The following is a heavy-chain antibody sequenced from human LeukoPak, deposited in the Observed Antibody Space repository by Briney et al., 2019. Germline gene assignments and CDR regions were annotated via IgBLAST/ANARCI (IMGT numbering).Heavy chain of an antibody. J-gene: IGHJ3*02. Sequence: SETLSLTCTVSGGSIRSSYYYWGWIRQPPGKGLEWIGNIYYSGSTFYNPSLKSRVTISVDTSKNQFSLKLSSVTAADTAVYYCARDRYYYDSSPRAFDIWGQGTMVTVSS. D-gene: IGHD3-22*01. CDR2: IYYSGST. V-gene: IGHV4-39*07. CDR3: ARDRYYYDSSPRAFDI. CDR1: GGSIRSSYYY.